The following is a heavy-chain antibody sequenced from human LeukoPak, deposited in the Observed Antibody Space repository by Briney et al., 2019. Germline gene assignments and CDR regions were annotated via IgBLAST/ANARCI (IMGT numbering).Heavy chain of an antibody. Sequence: SETLSLTCTVSGGSISSYYWSWIRQPAGKGLEWIGRIYSTGGTNYNPSLKSRVTMSVDTSKNQFSLRLRSVTAADTAVYYCARQIASAGTAGFDFWGQRALVTVSS. V-gene: IGHV4-4*07. CDR2: IYSTGGT. CDR3: ARQIASAGTAGFDF. CDR1: GGSISSYY. D-gene: IGHD6-13*01. J-gene: IGHJ4*02.